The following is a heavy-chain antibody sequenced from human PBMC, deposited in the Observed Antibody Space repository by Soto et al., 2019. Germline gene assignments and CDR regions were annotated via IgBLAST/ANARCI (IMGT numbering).Heavy chain of an antibody. D-gene: IGHD5-18*01. J-gene: IGHJ5*02. V-gene: IGHV3-33*01. CDR1: GFTFSSYG. Sequence: PGGSLRLSCAASGFTFSSYGMHWVRQAPGKGLEWVAVIWYDGSNKYYADSVKGRFTISRDNSKNTLYLQMNSLRAEDTAVYYCAREFERGYSYGYWFDPWGQGTLVTAPQ. CDR2: IWYDGSNK. CDR3: AREFERGYSYGYWFDP.